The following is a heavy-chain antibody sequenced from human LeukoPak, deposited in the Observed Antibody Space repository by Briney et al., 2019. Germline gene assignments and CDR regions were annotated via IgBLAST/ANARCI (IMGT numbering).Heavy chain of an antibody. CDR1: GGSISSYY. V-gene: IGHV4-59*01. CDR2: IYYSGST. CDR3: AGLVPAATVYCYGTDV. Sequence: SETLSLTCTVSGGSISSYYWSWIRQPPGKGLEWIGYIYYSGSTNYNPSLKSRVTISVDTSKNQFSLKLSSVTAADTAVYYCAGLVPAATVYCYGTDVWGKGTTVTVSS. J-gene: IGHJ6*04. D-gene: IGHD2-2*01.